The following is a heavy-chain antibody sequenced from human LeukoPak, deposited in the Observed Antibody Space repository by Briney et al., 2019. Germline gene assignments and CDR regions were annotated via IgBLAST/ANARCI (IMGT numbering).Heavy chain of an antibody. CDR3: AKGGGYEAQYYYYYLDV. CDR1: GFTFSNYG. CDR2: IRDDGSNK. Sequence: PGGSLRLSCAASGFTFSNYGMHWVRQAPGKGLEWVTFIRDDGSNKYYADSVKGRFTISRDNSKNTLYLQMKSLRAEDTAVYYCAKGGGYEAQYYYYYLDVWGKGTTVTISS. V-gene: IGHV3-30*02. J-gene: IGHJ6*03. D-gene: IGHD5-12*01.